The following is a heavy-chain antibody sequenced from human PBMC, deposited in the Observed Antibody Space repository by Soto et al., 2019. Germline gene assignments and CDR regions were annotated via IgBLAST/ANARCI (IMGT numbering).Heavy chain of an antibody. Sequence: GGSLRLSCAASGFAFSAYAMHWVRQAPGKGLEWLSFISYEGQTKTYADFVKGRLTVSRDDSQSILYLEISGLRREDTALYYCARSVGSYLSVPGDFDSWGQGTLVTVSS. CDR3: ARSVGSYLSVPGDFDS. V-gene: IGHV3-30*04. D-gene: IGHD3-10*01. CDR1: GFAFSAYA. J-gene: IGHJ4*02. CDR2: ISYEGQTK.